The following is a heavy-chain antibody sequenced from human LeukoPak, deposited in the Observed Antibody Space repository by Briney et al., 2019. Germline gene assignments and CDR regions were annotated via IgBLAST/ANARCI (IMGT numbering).Heavy chain of an antibody. V-gene: IGHV1-2*02. CDR1: GYTFTGYC. CDR2: INPNSGGT. J-gene: IGHJ4*02. D-gene: IGHD2-2*01. Sequence: ASVKVSCKASGYTFTGYCMHWVRQAPGQGLEWMGWINPNSGGTNYAQKFQGRVTMTRDMSISTAYMELSRLRSDDTGVYYCARFYCSSTSCYYYFDYWGQGTLVTVSS. CDR3: ARFYCSSTSCYYYFDY.